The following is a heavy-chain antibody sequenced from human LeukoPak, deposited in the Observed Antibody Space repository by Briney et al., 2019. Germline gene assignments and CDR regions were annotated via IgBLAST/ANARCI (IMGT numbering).Heavy chain of an antibody. J-gene: IGHJ4*02. CDR3: ARGGRGGPFDY. CDR1: GGFFSGYY. Sequence: SETLSLTCAVYGGFFSGYYWSWIRQPPGKGLEWIGEINHSGSTNYNPSLKSRVTTSVDTSKNQFSLKLSSVTAADTAVHYCARGGRGGPFDYWGQGTLVTVSS. V-gene: IGHV4-34*01. CDR2: INHSGST.